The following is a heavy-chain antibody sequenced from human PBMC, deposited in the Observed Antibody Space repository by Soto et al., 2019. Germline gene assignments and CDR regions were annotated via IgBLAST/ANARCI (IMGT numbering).Heavy chain of an antibody. CDR1: GYTFTSYD. CDR2: MNPNSGNT. D-gene: IGHD1-26*01. V-gene: IGHV1-8*01. CDR3: ARGDNSGSYYYYGMDV. Sequence: ASVKVPCKASGYTFTSYDINWVRQATGQGLEWMGWMNPNSGNTGYAQKFQGRVTMTRNTSISTAYMELSSLRSEDTAVYYCARGDNSGSYYYYGMDVWGQGTTVTVSS. J-gene: IGHJ6*02.